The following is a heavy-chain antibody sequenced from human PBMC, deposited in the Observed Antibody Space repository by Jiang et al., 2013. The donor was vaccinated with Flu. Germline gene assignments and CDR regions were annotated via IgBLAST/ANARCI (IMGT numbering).Heavy chain of an antibody. CDR2: IPYDGSNK. CDR3: AKDHRGWLQLGYGFDI. CDR1: GFSFSSYG. J-gene: IGHJ3*02. V-gene: IGHV3-30*02. D-gene: IGHD5-24*01. Sequence: VQLVESGGGVVQPGGSLRLSCGASGFSFSSYGMHWVRQPPGKGLEWVAFIPYDGSNKYYAESVKGRFTISRDNSKNTMNLQMNSLRAEDTAVYYCAKDHRGWLQLGYGFDIWGQGTMVTVSS.